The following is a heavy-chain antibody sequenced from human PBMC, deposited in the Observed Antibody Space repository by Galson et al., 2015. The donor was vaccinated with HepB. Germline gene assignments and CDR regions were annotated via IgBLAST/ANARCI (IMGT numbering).Heavy chain of an antibody. CDR2: ISASGGST. D-gene: IGHD1-26*01. Sequence: SLRLSCAASGFTFSSYAMSWVRQAPGKGLEWVSTISASGGSTYYADSXXGRFTISRDNSKNTLYLQMNSLRAEDTAVYYCAKDLGGKKWELPVDYWGQGTLVTVSS. CDR3: AKDLGGKKWELPVDY. V-gene: IGHV3-23*01. CDR1: GFTFSSYA. J-gene: IGHJ4*02.